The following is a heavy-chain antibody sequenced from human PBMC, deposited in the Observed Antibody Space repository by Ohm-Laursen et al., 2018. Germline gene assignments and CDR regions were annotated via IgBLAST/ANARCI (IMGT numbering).Heavy chain of an antibody. V-gene: IGHV3-23*01. CDR3: AKYRSSSGVYYYSYGMDV. J-gene: IGHJ6*02. CDR1: GFTFSIYS. CDR2: ISGSGTNT. Sequence: SLRLSCTASGFTFSIYSMNWVRQAPGKGLEWVSGISGSGTNTFYADSVKGRFTISRDNSQNTLYLQMNSLRAEDTAVYYCAKYRSSSGVYYYSYGMDVWGQGTTVTVSS. D-gene: IGHD6-6*01.